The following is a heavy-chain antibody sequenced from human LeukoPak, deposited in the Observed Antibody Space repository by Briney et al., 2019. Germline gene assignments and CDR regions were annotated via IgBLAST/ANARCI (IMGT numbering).Heavy chain of an antibody. CDR2: ISAYNGNT. V-gene: IGHV1-18*01. D-gene: IGHD1-1*01. CDR3: AXXXXXXGTLIRTNYYFDY. J-gene: IGHJ4*02. CDR1: GYTFTSYG. Sequence: ASVKVSCKASGYTFTSYGISWVRQAPGQGLEWMGWISAYNGNTNYAQKLQGRVTMTTDTSTSTAYMELRSLRSDDTAVYYCAXXXXXXGTLIRTNYYFDYWGQGTLVTVSS.